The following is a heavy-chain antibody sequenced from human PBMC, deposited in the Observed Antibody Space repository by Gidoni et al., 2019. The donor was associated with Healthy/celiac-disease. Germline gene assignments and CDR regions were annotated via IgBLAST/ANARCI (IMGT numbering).Heavy chain of an antibody. D-gene: IGHD2-15*01. CDR1: GYTLTELS. CDR2: FDPEDGET. J-gene: IGHJ4*02. CDR3: ATGTRNRVVVVVAATHFDY. V-gene: IGHV1-24*01. Sequence: QVQLVQSGAEVKKPGASVKVSCKVSGYTLTELSMPWVRQAPGKGLEWMGGFDPEDGETIYAQKFQGRVTMTEDTSTDTAYMELSSLRSEDTAVYYCATGTRNRVVVVVAATHFDYWGQGTLVTVSS.